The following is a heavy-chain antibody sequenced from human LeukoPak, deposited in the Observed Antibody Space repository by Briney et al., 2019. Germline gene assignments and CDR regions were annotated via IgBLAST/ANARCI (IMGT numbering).Heavy chain of an antibody. Sequence: ASVKVSCKASGGTFSSYAISCVRQAPGQGLEWMGGIIPIFGTANYAQKFQGRVTITTDESTSTAYMELSSLRSEDTAVYYCASWQDRDYFAFDIWGQGTMVTVSS. J-gene: IGHJ3*02. V-gene: IGHV1-69*05. CDR1: GGTFSSYA. CDR2: IIPIFGTA. CDR3: ASWQDRDYFAFDI. D-gene: IGHD4-17*01.